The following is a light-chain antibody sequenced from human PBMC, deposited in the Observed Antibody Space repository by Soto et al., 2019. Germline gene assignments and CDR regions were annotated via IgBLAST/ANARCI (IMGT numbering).Light chain of an antibody. Sequence: IVLTQYPCTLSLSPGERATLSCMSSQSVISTYLAWYQQKPGQAPRLLIYGASSRATGIPDRFSGSGSGTDFTLTISRLEPEDFAVYYCQQYGSSPITFGQGTRLAIK. V-gene: IGKV3-20*01. CDR3: QQYGSSPIT. CDR1: QSVISTY. CDR2: GAS. J-gene: IGKJ5*01.